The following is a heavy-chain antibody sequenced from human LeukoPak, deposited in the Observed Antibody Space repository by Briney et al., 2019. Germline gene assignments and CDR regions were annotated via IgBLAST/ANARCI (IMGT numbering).Heavy chain of an antibody. Sequence: PGGSLRLSCSASGFTFSNYAMHWVRQAPGKGLEYVSTISSNGGSTYYADSVKGRFTISRDNSKNTLYLQMSSLRAEDTAVYYCVKDARYCSSTSWYAGDYWGQGTLVTVSS. CDR3: VKDARYCSSTSWYAGDY. J-gene: IGHJ4*02. CDR2: ISSNGGST. CDR1: GFTFSNYA. V-gene: IGHV3-64D*06. D-gene: IGHD2-2*01.